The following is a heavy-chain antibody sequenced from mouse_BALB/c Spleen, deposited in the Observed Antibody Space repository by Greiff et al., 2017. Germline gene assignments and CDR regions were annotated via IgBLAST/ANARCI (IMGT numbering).Heavy chain of an antibody. V-gene: IGHV14-3*02. CDR1: GFNIKDTY. CDR2: IDPANGNT. Sequence: EVKLQESGAELVKPGASVKLSCTASGFNIKDTYMHWVKQRPEQGLEWIGRIDPANGNTKYDPKFQGKATITADTSSNTAYLQLSSLTSEDTAVYYCASHGSSYWYFDVWGAGTTVTVSS. D-gene: IGHD1-1*01. CDR3: ASHGSSYWYFDV. J-gene: IGHJ1*01.